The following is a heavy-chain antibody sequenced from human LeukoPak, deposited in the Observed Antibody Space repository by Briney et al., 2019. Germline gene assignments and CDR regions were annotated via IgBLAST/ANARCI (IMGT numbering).Heavy chain of an antibody. CDR2: MNPNSGNT. D-gene: IGHD1-20*01. CDR3: ARSFRYNWEASY. J-gene: IGHJ4*02. Sequence: GASVKVSCKASGYTFTSYDINWVRQATGQGLEWMGWMNPNSGNTGYAQKFQGRVTMTRNTSISTAYMELSSLRSEDTAVYYCARSFRYNWEASYWGQGTLVTVSS. V-gene: IGHV1-8*01. CDR1: GYTFTSYD.